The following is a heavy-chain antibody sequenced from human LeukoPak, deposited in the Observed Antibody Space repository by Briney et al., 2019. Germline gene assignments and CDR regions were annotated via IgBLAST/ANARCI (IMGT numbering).Heavy chain of an antibody. CDR3: ASSPRSVWLEKWFDP. CDR2: IYPGSGST. Sequence: PSETLSLTCTVSGASISGGGYYWGWIRQSPGKGLEWIGNIYPGSGSTYYNPSLRSRVAISIDTSKNQFSLKVTSVTAPDTAVYYCASSPRSVWLEKWFDPWGQGTLVTVSS. D-gene: IGHD6-19*01. CDR1: GASISGGGYY. V-gene: IGHV4-39*01. J-gene: IGHJ5*02.